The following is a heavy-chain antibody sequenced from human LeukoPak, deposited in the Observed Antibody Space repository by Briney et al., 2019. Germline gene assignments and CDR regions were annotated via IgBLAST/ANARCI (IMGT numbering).Heavy chain of an antibody. CDR2: ISAYNGNT. V-gene: IGHV1-18*04. Sequence: ASVKVSCKASGYTFPSYFMHWVRQAPGQGLEWMGWISAYNGNTNYAQKLQGRVTMTTDTSTSTAYMELRSLRSDDTAVYYCATHAVAGPEYFQHWGQGTLVTVSS. CDR1: GYTFPSYF. D-gene: IGHD6-19*01. J-gene: IGHJ1*01. CDR3: ATHAVAGPEYFQH.